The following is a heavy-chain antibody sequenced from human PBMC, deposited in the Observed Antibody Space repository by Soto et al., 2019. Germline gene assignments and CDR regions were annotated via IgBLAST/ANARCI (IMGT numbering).Heavy chain of an antibody. Sequence: ASVKVSCKASGYTFTSYDMHWVRQAPGQGLEWMGIINPSGGSTSYAQKFQGRVTMTRDTSTSTAYMELSSLRSEDTAVYYCARDGFLEWSPSYYYYYGMDVWGQGTTVTVSS. D-gene: IGHD3-3*01. CDR2: INPSGGST. CDR1: GYTFTSYD. CDR3: ARDGFLEWSPSYYYYYGMDV. J-gene: IGHJ6*02. V-gene: IGHV1-46*01.